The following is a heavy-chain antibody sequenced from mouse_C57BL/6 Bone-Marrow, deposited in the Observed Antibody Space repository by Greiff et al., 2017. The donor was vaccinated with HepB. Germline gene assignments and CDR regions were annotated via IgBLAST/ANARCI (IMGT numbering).Heavy chain of an antibody. J-gene: IGHJ1*03. V-gene: IGHV3-8*01. CDR1: GYSITSDY. D-gene: IGHD1-1*01. CDR2: ISYSGST. CDR3: ARADYYGSGYWYFDV. Sequence: EVKLMESGPGLAKPSQTLSLTCSVTGYSITSDYWNWIRKFPGNKLEYMGYISYSGSTYYNPSLKSRISITRDTSKNQYYLQLNSVTTEDTATYYCARADYYGSGYWYFDVWGTGTTVTVSS.